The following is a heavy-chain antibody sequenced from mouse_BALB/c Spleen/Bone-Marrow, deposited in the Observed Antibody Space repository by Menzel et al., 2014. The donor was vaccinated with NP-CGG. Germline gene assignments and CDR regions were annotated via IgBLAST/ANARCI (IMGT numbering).Heavy chain of an antibody. CDR2: IRLKSNNYAT. Sequence: EVMLVESGGGLVQPGGSMKLSCVASGFTFSNYWMNWVRRSPEKGLEWVAEIRLKSNNYATHYAESVKGRFTISRDDSKSSVYLQMNNLRAEDTGIYYCTEGNYYGNYYAMDYWGQGTSVTVSS. CDR1: GFTFSNYW. D-gene: IGHD2-1*01. V-gene: IGHV6-6*02. CDR3: TEGNYYGNYYAMDY. J-gene: IGHJ4*01.